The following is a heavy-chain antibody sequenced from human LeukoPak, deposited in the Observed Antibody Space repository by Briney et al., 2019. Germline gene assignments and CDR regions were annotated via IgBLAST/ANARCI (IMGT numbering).Heavy chain of an antibody. CDR2: LTASGGST. Sequence: GGSLRLSCAASGITFSSYAMSWVRQAPGKGLKWVSSLTASGGSTYYADSVEGRFTISRDNSKNTLDLQMNSLRAEDTAVYYCTKSYSNSWHSAFDYWGQGTLVTVSS. J-gene: IGHJ4*02. V-gene: IGHV3-23*01. CDR1: GITFSSYA. D-gene: IGHD6-13*01. CDR3: TKSYSNSWHSAFDY.